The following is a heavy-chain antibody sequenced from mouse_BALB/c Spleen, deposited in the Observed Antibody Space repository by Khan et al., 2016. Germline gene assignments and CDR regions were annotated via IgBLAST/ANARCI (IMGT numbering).Heavy chain of an antibody. CDR2: ISYSGST. J-gene: IGHJ2*01. CDR3: AGYDVYYFYD. CDR1: GDSITSGY. V-gene: IGHV3-8*02. D-gene: IGHD2-3*01. Sequence: EVQLHESGPSLVKSSQTLSLTCSVSGDSITSGYWNWIRKFPGNKLEYMGYISYSGSTYYNPVFKSRISITRDTSKNQYYLQLHSVTTEDTANYYCAGYDVYYFYDWGQCTTLTVSS.